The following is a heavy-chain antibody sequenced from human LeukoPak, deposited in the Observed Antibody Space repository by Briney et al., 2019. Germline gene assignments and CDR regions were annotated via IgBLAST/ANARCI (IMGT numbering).Heavy chain of an antibody. J-gene: IGHJ4*02. CDR3: ARVGIGGLTGYFDY. Sequence: PGGSLRLSCAASGFTFSSYAMHWVRQAPGKGLEWVAVISYDGSNKYYADSVKGRFTISRDNSKNTLYLQMNSLRVEDTAVYYCARVGIGGLTGYFDYWGQGTLVTVSS. V-gene: IGHV3-30*04. D-gene: IGHD7-27*01. CDR2: ISYDGSNK. CDR1: GFTFSSYA.